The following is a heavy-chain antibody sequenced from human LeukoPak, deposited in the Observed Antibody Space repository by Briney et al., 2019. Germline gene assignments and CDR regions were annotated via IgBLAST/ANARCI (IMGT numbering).Heavy chain of an antibody. D-gene: IGHD4-17*01. J-gene: IGHJ5*02. CDR3: ARDDYVGNWFDP. CDR2: INPSGGST. Sequence: ASVKVSCKASGYTFTSYYMHWVRQAPGQGLEWMGIINPSGGSTSYAQKFQGRVTITRDTSASTAYMELSSLRSEDTAVYYCARDDYVGNWFDPWGQGTLVTVSS. CDR1: GYTFTSYY. V-gene: IGHV1-46*01.